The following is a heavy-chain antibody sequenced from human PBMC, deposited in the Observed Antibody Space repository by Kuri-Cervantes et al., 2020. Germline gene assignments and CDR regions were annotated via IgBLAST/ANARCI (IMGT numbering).Heavy chain of an antibody. V-gene: IGHV3-9*01. CDR1: GFTFDDYT. J-gene: IGHJ6*02. Sequence: SLKISCAASGFTFDDYTMHWVRQAPGKGLEWVSGINWNSSSIGYADSVKGRFTISRDNAKNSLYLQMNSLRAEDTAVYYCARDWYYYDSSGYYDPYYYYYYGMDVWGQGTTVTVSS. D-gene: IGHD3-22*01. CDR3: ARDWYYYDSSGYYDPYYYYYYGMDV. CDR2: INWNSSSI.